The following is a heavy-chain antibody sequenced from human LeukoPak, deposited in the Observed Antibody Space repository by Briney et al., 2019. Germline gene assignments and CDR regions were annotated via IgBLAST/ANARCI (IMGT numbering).Heavy chain of an antibody. V-gene: IGHV4-59*01. CDR3: ARGPLGELFNDAFDI. Sequence: TSETLSLTCTVSGGSINNYYWTWIRQPPGKGLEWIGYIYYSGSTNYNPSLKSRVTISLDPSKSQFSLKLNSVTAADTAVYYCARGPLGELFNDAFDIWGQGTLVTVSS. D-gene: IGHD3-10*01. CDR1: GGSINNYY. J-gene: IGHJ3*02. CDR2: IYYSGST.